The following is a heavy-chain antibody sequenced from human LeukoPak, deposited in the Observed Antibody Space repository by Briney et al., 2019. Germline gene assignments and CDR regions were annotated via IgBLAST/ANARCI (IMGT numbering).Heavy chain of an antibody. Sequence: GGSLRLSCAVSGFTFRMTWVRQVPGKGLQWVANIKQDGREKYYMDSMKGRLNISRDNTENSVFLQLTSLRPEDTGIYFCAKGRDYGDYWGQGTLVAVSS. J-gene: IGHJ4*02. CDR3: AKGRDYGDY. CDR1: GFTFR. V-gene: IGHV3-7*01. CDR2: IKQDGREK.